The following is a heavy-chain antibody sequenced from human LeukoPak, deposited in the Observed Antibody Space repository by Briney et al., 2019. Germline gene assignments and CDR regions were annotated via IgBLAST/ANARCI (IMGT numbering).Heavy chain of an antibody. CDR2: ISAYNGNT. CDR1: GYTFTSYG. D-gene: IGHD6-19*01. V-gene: IGHV1-18*01. J-gene: IGHJ4*02. CDR3: TRAAYSSGWYGTYFDY. Sequence: ASVKVSCKASGYTFTSYGISWVRQAPGQGLEWMGWISAYNGNTNYAQKLQGRVTMTTDTSTSTAYMELRSLRSDDTAVYYCTRAAYSSGWYGTYFDYWGQGTLVTVSS.